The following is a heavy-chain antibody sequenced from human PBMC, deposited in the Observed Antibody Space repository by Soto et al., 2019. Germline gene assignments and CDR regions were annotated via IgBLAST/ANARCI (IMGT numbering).Heavy chain of an antibody. CDR3: ARRQGADYYDTPGAFDI. J-gene: IGHJ3*02. D-gene: IGHD3-22*01. CDR2: IIPIFGTA. CDR1: GGTFSSYA. V-gene: IGHV1-69*13. Sequence: SVKVSCKASGGTFSSYAISWVRQAPGQGLEWMGGIIPIFGTANYGQKFQGRVTITADESTSTAYMELSSLRSEDTAVYYCARRQGADYYDTPGAFDIWGQGTMVTVSS.